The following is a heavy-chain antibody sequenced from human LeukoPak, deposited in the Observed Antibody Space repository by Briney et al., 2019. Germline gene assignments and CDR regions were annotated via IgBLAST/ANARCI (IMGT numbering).Heavy chain of an antibody. J-gene: IGHJ4*02. CDR3: ARVQSGWPQGIDY. CDR1: GGSFSGYY. CDR2: INHSGST. Sequence: SETLSLTCAVYGGSFSGYYWSWLRQPPGKGLEWIGEINHSGSTNYNPSLKSRVTISVDTSKNQFSLKLSSVTAADTAVYYCARVQSGWPQGIDYWGQGTLVTVSS. D-gene: IGHD6-19*01. V-gene: IGHV4-34*01.